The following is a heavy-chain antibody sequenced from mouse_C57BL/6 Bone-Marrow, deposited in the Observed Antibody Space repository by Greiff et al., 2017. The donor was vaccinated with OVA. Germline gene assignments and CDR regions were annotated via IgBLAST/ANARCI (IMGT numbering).Heavy chain of an antibody. V-gene: IGHV1-81*01. CDR1: GYTFTSYG. Sequence: VQLVESGAELARPGASVKLSCKASGYTFTSYGISWVKQRTGQGLEWIGEIYPRSGNTYYNEKFKGKATLTAHKSSSTAYMELRSLTSEDSAVYFCAMVTTVSFAYWGQGTLVTVSA. CDR2: IYPRSGNT. D-gene: IGHD2-2*01. CDR3: AMVTTVSFAY. J-gene: IGHJ3*01.